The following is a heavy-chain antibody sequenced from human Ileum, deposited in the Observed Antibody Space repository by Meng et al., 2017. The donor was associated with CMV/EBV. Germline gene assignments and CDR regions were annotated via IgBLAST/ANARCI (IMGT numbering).Heavy chain of an antibody. CDR2: IYISGIS. D-gene: IGHD5-18*01. CDR3: AREKVQFWSFEY. V-gene: IGHV4-4*07. CDR1: GDSISGFY. Sequence: QLRLQVSGPGLVKPSETLSLTCTVSGDSISGFYWSWIWQPAGKGLEWIGRIYISGISNYNPSLKSRVTISEDTSKNQFSLKLSSVTAADTAVYYCAREKVQFWSFEYWGQGSLVTVSS. J-gene: IGHJ4*02.